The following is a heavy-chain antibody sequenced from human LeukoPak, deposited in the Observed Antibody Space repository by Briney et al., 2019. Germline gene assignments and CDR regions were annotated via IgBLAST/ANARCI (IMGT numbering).Heavy chain of an antibody. J-gene: IGHJ4*02. Sequence: SETLSLTCTVSGGSISSSSYYWGWIRQPPGKGLEWIGYIYYSGSTNYNPSLKSRVTISVDTSKNQFSLKLSSVTAADTAVYYCAGASYDSSGVHWGQGTLVTVSS. D-gene: IGHD3-22*01. CDR1: GGSISSSSYY. CDR3: AGASYDSSGVH. V-gene: IGHV4-61*05. CDR2: IYYSGST.